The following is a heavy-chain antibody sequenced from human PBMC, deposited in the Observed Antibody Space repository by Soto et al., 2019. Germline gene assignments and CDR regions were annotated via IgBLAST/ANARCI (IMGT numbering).Heavy chain of an antibody. CDR1: GFTFSSYW. J-gene: IGHJ6*02. V-gene: IGHV3-7*05. D-gene: IGHD3-10*01. CDR2: IKQDGSET. Sequence: EVQLVESGGGLVQPGGSLRLSCAASGFTFSSYWMSWVRQAPGKGLEWVANIKQDGSETYYVDSVKGRFTISRDNATSSLYLQMNSLRAEDTAVYYGARDGVHHFHLNYGMDVWGQGTTVTVSS. CDR3: ARDGVHHFHLNYGMDV.